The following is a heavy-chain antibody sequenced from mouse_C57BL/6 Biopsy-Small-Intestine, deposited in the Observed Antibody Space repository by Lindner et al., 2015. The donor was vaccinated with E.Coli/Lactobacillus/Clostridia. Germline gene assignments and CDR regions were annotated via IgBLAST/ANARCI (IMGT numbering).Heavy chain of an antibody. CDR3: ARGAYYRYEGYAMDY. V-gene: IGHV1-18*01. CDR2: IYPNNGGT. D-gene: IGHD2-14*01. Sequence: VQLQESGPELVKPGASVKIPCKASGYTFTDYNMDWVKQSHGKSLEWIGYIYPNNGGTGYNQKFKSKATLTVDKSSSTAYMELHSLTSEDSAVYYCARGAYYRYEGYAMDYWGQGTSVTVSS. J-gene: IGHJ4*01. CDR1: GYTFTDYN.